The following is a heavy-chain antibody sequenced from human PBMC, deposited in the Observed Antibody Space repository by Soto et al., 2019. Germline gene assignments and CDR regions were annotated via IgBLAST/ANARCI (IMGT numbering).Heavy chain of an antibody. CDR1: GFTFSSYA. CDR3: ARDRSVRGVATTTYYYYGMDV. Sequence: VGSLRLSCAASGFTFSSYAMHWVRRAPGKGLEWVAVISYDGSNKYYADSVKGRFTISRDNSKNTLYLQMNSLRAEDTAVYYCARDRSVRGVATTTYYYYGMDVWGQGTTVTVSS. D-gene: IGHD3-10*01. CDR2: ISYDGSNK. V-gene: IGHV3-30-3*01. J-gene: IGHJ6*02.